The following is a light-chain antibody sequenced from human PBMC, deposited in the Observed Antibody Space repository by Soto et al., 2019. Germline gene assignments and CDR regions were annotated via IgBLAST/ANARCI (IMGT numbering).Light chain of an antibody. CDR2: AAS. V-gene: IGKV1-17*02. CDR3: LQYNNSPFT. CDR1: QGITNY. J-gene: IGKJ3*01. Sequence: DIQMTQSPSSLSASVGDRVTITCRASQGITNYLGWYQQKPGEAPKRLIYAASTLQSGVPSRFSGSGSGTEFTLTITNLQPEDFATYYCLQYNNSPFTFGPGTKVDIK.